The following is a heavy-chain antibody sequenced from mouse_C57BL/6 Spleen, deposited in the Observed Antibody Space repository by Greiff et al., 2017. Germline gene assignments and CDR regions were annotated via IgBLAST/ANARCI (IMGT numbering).Heavy chain of an antibody. CDR2: ISDGGSYT. Sequence: EVNLVESGGGLVKPGGSLKLSCAASGFTFSSYAMSWVRQTPEKRLEWVATISDGGSYTYYPDNVKGRFTISRDNAKNNLYLQMSHLKSEDTAMYYCARGTIYYGNYRYFDVWGTGTTVTVSS. CDR3: ARGTIYYGNYRYFDV. J-gene: IGHJ1*03. V-gene: IGHV5-4*03. D-gene: IGHD2-1*01. CDR1: GFTFSSYA.